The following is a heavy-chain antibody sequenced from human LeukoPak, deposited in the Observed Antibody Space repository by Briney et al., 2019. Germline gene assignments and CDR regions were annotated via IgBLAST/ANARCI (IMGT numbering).Heavy chain of an antibody. CDR2: ISSSSSYI. J-gene: IGHJ6*03. CDR3: ARDLLGYNYHYMDV. D-gene: IGHD3-16*02. CDR1: GFTFSSYE. Sequence: GGSLRLSCAASGFTFSSYEMHWVRQAPGKGLEWVSSISSSSSYIYYADSVKGRFTISRDNAKHSLYLQMNSLRAEDTAVYYCARDLLGYNYHYMDVWGKGTTVTVSS. V-gene: IGHV3-21*01.